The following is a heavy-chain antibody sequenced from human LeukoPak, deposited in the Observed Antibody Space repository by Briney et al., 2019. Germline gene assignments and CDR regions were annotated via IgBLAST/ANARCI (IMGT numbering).Heavy chain of an antibody. CDR3: TTDLGVTMIRGVFVF. V-gene: IGHV3-15*01. D-gene: IGHD3-10*01. CDR2: IKSRSDAGTT. J-gene: IGHJ4*02. CDR1: GFTFSNAW. Sequence: GGSLRLSCAASGFTFSNAWMTWVRQAPGKGLEWVGRIKSRSDAGTTDYAAPVKGRFTISRDDSKNTLYLQMNSLKTEDTAVYYCTTDLGVTMIRGVFVFWGQGTLVTVSS.